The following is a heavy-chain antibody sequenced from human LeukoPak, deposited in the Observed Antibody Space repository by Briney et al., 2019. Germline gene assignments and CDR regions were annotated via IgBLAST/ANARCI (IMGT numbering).Heavy chain of an antibody. V-gene: IGHV3-23*01. J-gene: IGHJ4*02. CDR2: ISGNGGRT. D-gene: IGHD6-19*01. Sequence: GGSLRLSCAASGFTFSSYAMSWVRQAPGKGLEWVSTISGNGGRTYYADSVKGRFTISRDNSKNTLYFEMSSLRVEDTAVYYCVKSPGSGWPVWGQGTLLTVSS. CDR1: GFTFSSYA. CDR3: VKSPGSGWPV.